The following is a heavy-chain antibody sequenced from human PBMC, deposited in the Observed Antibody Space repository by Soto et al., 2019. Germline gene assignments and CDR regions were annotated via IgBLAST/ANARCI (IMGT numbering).Heavy chain of an antibody. J-gene: IGHJ5*02. CDR1: GYTFTSYG. V-gene: IGHV1-18*01. D-gene: IGHD3-22*01. CDR3: ARAHDSSGYYVPDVMLISP. CDR2: ISAYNGNT. Sequence: ASVKVSCKASGYTFTSYGISWVRQAPGQGLEWMGWISAYNGNTNYAQKLQGRVTMTTDTSTSTAYMELRSLRSDDTAVYYCARAHDSSGYYVPDVMLISPWGQGTLVTVYS.